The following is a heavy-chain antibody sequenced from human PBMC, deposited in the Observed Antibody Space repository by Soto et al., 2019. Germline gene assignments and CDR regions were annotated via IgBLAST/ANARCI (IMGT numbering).Heavy chain of an antibody. J-gene: IGHJ4*01. CDR1: GFTFSSYA. V-gene: IGHV3-23*01. CDR3: AKRSGNDFMTGYYTCETEDF. Sequence: EVQLLESGGGLVQPGGSLRLSCAASGFTFSSYAMSWVRQAPGKGLEWISAISGSGGSTYYADSVKGRFTISRDNSKNTLYLQMNSLRAEDTAVYYCAKRSGNDFMTGYYTCETEDFWGKGTPVTVSS. D-gene: IGHD3-9*01. CDR2: ISGSGGST.